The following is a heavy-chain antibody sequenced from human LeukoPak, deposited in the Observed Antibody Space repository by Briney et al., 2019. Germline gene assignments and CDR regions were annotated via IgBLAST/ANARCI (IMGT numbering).Heavy chain of an antibody. CDR2: IWSDGSKK. J-gene: IGHJ4*02. CDR3: ARDLTVTTIRVTPFDS. CDR1: GFTFSNYG. Sequence: GGSLRLSCAASGFTFSNYGMHWVRQAPGKGLEWVAVIWSDGSKKYYGDSVKRRFTISRDNSKNTLYLQMSSLRDEDTAVYYRARDLTVTTIRVTPFDSWGQGTLVTVSS. V-gene: IGHV3-33*01. D-gene: IGHD4-17*01.